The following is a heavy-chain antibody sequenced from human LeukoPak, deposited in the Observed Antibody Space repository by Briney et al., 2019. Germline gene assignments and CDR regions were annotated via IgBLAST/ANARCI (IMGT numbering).Heavy chain of an antibody. J-gene: IGHJ4*02. V-gene: IGHV4-4*07. CDR3: ARAEWLDGYYFDY. Sequence: PETLSVTCTDPGGSISSYYSSWIRPPAGKGLEWIGRIYTSGSTNYNPSLKSRVTMSVVTSKDQFALKLSSVTAAGTAVYYCARAEWLDGYYFDYCVQGTLVTVSS. D-gene: IGHD6-19*01. CDR1: GGSISSYY. CDR2: IYTSGST.